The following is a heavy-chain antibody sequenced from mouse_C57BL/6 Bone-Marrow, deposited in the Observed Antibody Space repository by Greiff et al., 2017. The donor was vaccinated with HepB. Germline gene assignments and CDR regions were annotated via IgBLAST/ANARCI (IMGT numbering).Heavy chain of an antibody. V-gene: IGHV1-64*01. Sequence: VQLQQPGAELVKPGASVKLSCKASGYTFTSYWMHWVKQRPGQGLEWIGMIHPNSGSTNYNEKFKSKATLTADKSSSTAYMQLSSLTSEDSAVYYCAKPYPYYAIDYWGTGTSVTASS. CDR2: IHPNSGST. J-gene: IGHJ4*01. CDR3: AKPYPYYAIDY. CDR1: GYTFTSYW. D-gene: IGHD6-5*01.